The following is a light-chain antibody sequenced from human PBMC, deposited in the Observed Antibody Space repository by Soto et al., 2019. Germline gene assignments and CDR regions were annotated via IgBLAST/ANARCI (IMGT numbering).Light chain of an antibody. CDR3: QQYTNWPPET. CDR1: QSVSSY. V-gene: IGKV3-11*01. J-gene: IGKJ1*01. Sequence: EIVLTQSPDTLSLSPGERATLSFRASQSVSSYLAWYQQKPGQAPRLLIYDASNRATGIPARFSGSGSGTEFTLTISSLQPEDFAVYYCQQYTNWPPETFGQGTKV. CDR2: DAS.